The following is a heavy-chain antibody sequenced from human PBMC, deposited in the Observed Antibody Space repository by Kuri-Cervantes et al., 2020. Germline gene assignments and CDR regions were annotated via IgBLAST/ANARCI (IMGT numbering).Heavy chain of an antibody. V-gene: IGHV4-34*01. D-gene: IGHD5-18*01. CDR2: INHSGST. J-gene: IGHJ5*02. Sequence: GSLRLSCAVYGGSFSGYYWSWIRQPPGKGLEWIGEINHSGSTNYNPSLKSRVTISVDTSKNQFSLKLSSVTAADTAVYYCARDTGSWGQGTPVTVSS. CDR3: ARDTGS. CDR1: GGSFSGYY.